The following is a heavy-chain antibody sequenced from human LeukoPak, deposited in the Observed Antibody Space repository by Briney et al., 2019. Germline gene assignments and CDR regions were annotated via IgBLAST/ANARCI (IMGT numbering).Heavy chain of an antibody. V-gene: IGHV4-61*02. CDR3: ARHDYRNWFDP. CDR1: GGSISSGSYY. CDR2: IYTSGST. J-gene: IGHJ5*02. Sequence: SQTLSLTCTVSGGSISSGSYYWSWIRQPAGKGLEWIGRIYTSGSTNYNPSLKSRVTISVDTSKNQFSLKLSSVTAADTAVYYCARHDYRNWFDPWGQGTQVTVSS. D-gene: IGHD4-11*01.